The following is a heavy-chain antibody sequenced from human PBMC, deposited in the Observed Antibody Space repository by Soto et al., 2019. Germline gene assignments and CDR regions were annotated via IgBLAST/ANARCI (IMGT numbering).Heavy chain of an antibody. J-gene: IGHJ4*02. CDR3: TRLIYDSRLNYFYFDL. CDR2: VFHSGDT. V-gene: IGHV4-4*02. Sequence: QVHLQESGPGLVKPSGTLSLTCVVSGGSISGRNWWSWVRQAPGKGLEWIGEVFHSGDTTYSPSLRSRVTISLDKSKNQFSLNLISVTAADTAVYYCTRLIYDSRLNYFYFDLWGQGALVTVSS. CDR1: GGSISGRNW. D-gene: IGHD3-22*01.